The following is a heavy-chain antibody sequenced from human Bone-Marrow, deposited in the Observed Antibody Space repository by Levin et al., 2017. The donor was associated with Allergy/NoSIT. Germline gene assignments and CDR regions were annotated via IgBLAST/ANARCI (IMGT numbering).Heavy chain of an antibody. CDR1: GFTFSDHA. CDR3: ARGSRRPITMMFVVLTLELGP. CDR2: ISYDGNNE. D-gene: IGHD3-22*01. V-gene: IGHV3-30-3*01. J-gene: IGHJ5*02. Sequence: GGSLRLSCVGSGFTFSDHAMYWVRQSPGKGLEWVATISYDGNNERISDSLRGRFTVSRDNSKSTLYLQMDSLTPEDTAIYYGARGSRRPITMMFVVLTLELGPWGLGTLVTLS.